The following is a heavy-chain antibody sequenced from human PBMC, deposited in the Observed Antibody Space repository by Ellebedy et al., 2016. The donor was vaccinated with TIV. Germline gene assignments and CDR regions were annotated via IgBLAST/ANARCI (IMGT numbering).Heavy chain of an antibody. J-gene: IGHJ4*02. D-gene: IGHD3-16*02. CDR1: GFTLSSYW. Sequence: GESLKISCAVSGFTLSSYWMSWVRQSPGKGLEWVARIKQDGSEKSFVDSVRGRFTISRDNAKNSLYLQMDSLRVEDTAVYYCARGGYRPEYWGQGTQFTVSS. CDR2: IKQDGSEK. V-gene: IGHV3-7*04. CDR3: ARGGYRPEY.